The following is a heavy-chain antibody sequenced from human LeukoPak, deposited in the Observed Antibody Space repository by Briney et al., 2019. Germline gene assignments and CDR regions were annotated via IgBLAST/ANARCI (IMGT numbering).Heavy chain of an antibody. Sequence: GGSLRHSCAASGFTFSSYWMSWVRQAPGKGLEWVANIKQDGSEKYYVDSVKGRFTISRDNAKNSLYLQMNSLRAEDTAVYYCARDRTGDSGSYYGYWFDPWGQGTLVTVSS. J-gene: IGHJ5*02. CDR2: IKQDGSEK. CDR1: GFTFSSYW. D-gene: IGHD1-26*01. CDR3: ARDRTGDSGSYYGYWFDP. V-gene: IGHV3-7*01.